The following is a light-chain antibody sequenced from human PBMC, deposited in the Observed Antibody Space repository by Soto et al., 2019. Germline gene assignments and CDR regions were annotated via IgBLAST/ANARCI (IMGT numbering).Light chain of an antibody. CDR2: EVS. J-gene: IGKJ2*01. Sequence: DIVMTQTPRALSVTPGQPASISCKSIQTLLRSDGKTHLYWYLQKPGQPPQLLISEVSNRFSGVPDKFSGSGSGTDFTLTISRVEAEDVGVYYCMQSKRLPYTFGQGTKLEIK. CDR3: MQSKRLPYT. V-gene: IGKV2D-29*01. CDR1: QTLLRSDGKTH.